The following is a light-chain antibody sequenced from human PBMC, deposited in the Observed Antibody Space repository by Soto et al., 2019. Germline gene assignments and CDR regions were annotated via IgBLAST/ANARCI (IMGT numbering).Light chain of an antibody. V-gene: IGLV1-44*01. CDR3: ASWDDRLKGYV. CDR2: IND. Sequence: QSVLTQPPSVSGTPGQRVIISCSGSRSNIGSNSVNWYQQLPGTAPKLLIYINDQRPSGVPDRFSGSTSGTSVSLASSGLQSEDEADYYCASWDDRLKGYVFGTGTRSPS. J-gene: IGLJ1*01. CDR1: RSNIGSNS.